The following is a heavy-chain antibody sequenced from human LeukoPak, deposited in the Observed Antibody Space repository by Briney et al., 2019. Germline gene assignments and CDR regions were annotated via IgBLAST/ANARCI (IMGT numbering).Heavy chain of an antibody. D-gene: IGHD3-3*01. CDR3: ARIPWSQTEHFQY. V-gene: IGHV3-48*02. J-gene: IGHJ1*01. Sequence: RGSLRLSCAASGFTFSSYSMNWVRQAPGKGLEWVSFISSSSSAIYYADSVKGRFTISRDNAKNSLYLQMNSLRDEDTAVYYCARIPWSQTEHFQYWGQGTLVTVFS. CDR2: ISSSSSAI. CDR1: GFTFSSYS.